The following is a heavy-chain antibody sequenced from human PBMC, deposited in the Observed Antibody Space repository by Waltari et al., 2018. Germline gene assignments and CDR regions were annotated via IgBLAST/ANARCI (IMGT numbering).Heavy chain of an antibody. CDR2: MYCSGST. CDR3: AREYYYDTRWIDY. J-gene: IGHJ4*02. V-gene: IGHV4-39*07. CDR1: GGSIISAPYY. D-gene: IGHD3-22*01. Sequence: QLQLQESGPGLVKPSETLSLTCTVSGGSIISAPYYWGWIRQPPGKGLEWIGSMYCSGSTSYNPSLKSRVTVSVDTSKNQFSLKLNSVTAADTAVYYCAREYYYDTRWIDYWGQGTQVTVSS.